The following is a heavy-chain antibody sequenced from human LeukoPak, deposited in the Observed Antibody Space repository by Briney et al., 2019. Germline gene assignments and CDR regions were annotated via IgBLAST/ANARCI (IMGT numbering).Heavy chain of an antibody. Sequence: GGSLRLSCAASGFTFSSYSMNWVRQAPGKGLVWVSRINSDGSSTSYADSVKGRFTISRDNAKNTLYLQMNSLRAEDTAVYYCAKGDTAMGRPIDYWGQGTLVTVSS. V-gene: IGHV3-74*01. CDR2: INSDGSST. J-gene: IGHJ4*02. D-gene: IGHD5-18*01. CDR3: AKGDTAMGRPIDY. CDR1: GFTFSSYS.